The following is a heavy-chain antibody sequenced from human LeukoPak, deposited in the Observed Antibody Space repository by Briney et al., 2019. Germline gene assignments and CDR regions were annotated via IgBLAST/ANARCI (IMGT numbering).Heavy chain of an antibody. Sequence: SETLSLTCTVSGGSISSSSYYWGWIRQPPGKGLEWIGSIYYSGSTYYNPSLKSRVTISVDTSKNQFSLKLSSVTAADTAVYYCARDGNGSDPWGQGTLVTVSS. CDR3: ARDGNGSDP. D-gene: IGHD1-14*01. CDR1: GGSISSSSYY. V-gene: IGHV4-39*07. CDR2: IYYSGST. J-gene: IGHJ5*02.